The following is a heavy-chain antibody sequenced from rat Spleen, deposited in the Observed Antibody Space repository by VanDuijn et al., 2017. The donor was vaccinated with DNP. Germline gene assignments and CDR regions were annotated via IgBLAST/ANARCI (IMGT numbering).Heavy chain of an antibody. CDR1: GFSLTSNG. D-gene: IGHD1-11*01. CDR3: ARRDGNYAFFDF. Sequence: QVQLEESGPGLMQPSETLSLTCTVSGFSLTSNGVGWVRQPLGKGLVWMGTIWAGGSTNYNSAVQSRLSISRDTSKSQVFLKMNSLQPEDTGTYYCARRDGNYAFFDFWGQGVLVTVSS. J-gene: IGHJ2*01. CDR2: IWAGGST. V-gene: IGHV2-72*01.